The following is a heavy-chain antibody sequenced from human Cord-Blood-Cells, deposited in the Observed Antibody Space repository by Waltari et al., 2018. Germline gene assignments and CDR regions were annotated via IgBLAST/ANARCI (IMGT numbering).Heavy chain of an antibody. Sequence: QVQLVQSGAEVKKPGASVKVSCKASGYTFTSYDINWVRQATGQGLEWMGLMNPNSGNTGYAQKFQGRVTMTRNTSISTAYMELSSLRSEDTAVYYCARQKDPSPFYYYYYGMDVWGQGTTVTVSS. V-gene: IGHV1-8*01. J-gene: IGHJ6*02. CDR2: MNPNSGNT. CDR1: GYTFTSYD. CDR3: ARQKDPSPFYYYYYGMDV.